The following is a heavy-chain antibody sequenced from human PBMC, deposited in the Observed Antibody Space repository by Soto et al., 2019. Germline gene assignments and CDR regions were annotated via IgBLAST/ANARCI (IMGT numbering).Heavy chain of an antibody. J-gene: IGHJ5*02. CDR2: IWYDGGNK. V-gene: IGHV3-33*01. D-gene: IGHD3-10*01. CDR3: ARENYGNWFDP. CDR1: GFTFSTYG. Sequence: GGSLRLSCAASGFTFSTYGMHWVRQAPGKGLEWVAVIWYDGGNKYYADSVKGRFTISRDNSKNTLYLQMNSLRAEDTAVYYCARENYGNWFDPWGQGTLVTVSS.